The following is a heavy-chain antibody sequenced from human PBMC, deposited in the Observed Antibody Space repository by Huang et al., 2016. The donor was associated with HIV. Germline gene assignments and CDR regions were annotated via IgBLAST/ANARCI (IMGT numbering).Heavy chain of an antibody. D-gene: IGHD3-22*01. CDR1: GFTFSSYW. Sequence: EVQLVESGGGLVQPGGSLRLSCAASGFTFSSYWMHWVRQAPGKGLVWVSRINSDGSSSGYAASVKGRFTISRDNAKNTLYRQMNSLRAEDTAVYYCVRDPRIQSWLNYFDYWGQGTLVSVSS. V-gene: IGHV3-74*01. J-gene: IGHJ4*02. CDR2: INSDGSSS. CDR3: VRDPRIQSWLNYFDY.